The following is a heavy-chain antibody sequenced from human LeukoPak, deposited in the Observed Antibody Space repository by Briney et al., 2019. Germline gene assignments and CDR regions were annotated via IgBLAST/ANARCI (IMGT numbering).Heavy chain of an antibody. Sequence: GGSLRLSCAASGLTFSSYAMNWVRQAPGKGLEWVSTITGSGGSTYYADSVKGRFTISRDNSKNTLYLQMNSLRAEDTAVYYCAKGESGWYFDYWGQGTLVTVSS. CDR1: GLTFSSYA. V-gene: IGHV3-23*01. CDR3: AKGESGWYFDY. CDR2: ITGSGGST. D-gene: IGHD6-19*01. J-gene: IGHJ4*02.